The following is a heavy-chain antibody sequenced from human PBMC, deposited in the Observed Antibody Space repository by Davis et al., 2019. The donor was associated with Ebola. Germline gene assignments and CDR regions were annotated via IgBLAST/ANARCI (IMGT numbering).Heavy chain of an antibody. Sequence: ASVKVSCKASGYTFTSYGISWVRQAPGQGLEWMGWISAYNGNTNYAQKLQGRVTMTTDTSTSTAYMELRSLRSDDTAVYYCARDPYYDILTGYSNNWFDPWGQGTLVTVSS. CDR2: ISAYNGNT. V-gene: IGHV1-18*01. CDR3: ARDPYYDILTGYSNNWFDP. D-gene: IGHD3-9*01. J-gene: IGHJ5*02. CDR1: GYTFTSYG.